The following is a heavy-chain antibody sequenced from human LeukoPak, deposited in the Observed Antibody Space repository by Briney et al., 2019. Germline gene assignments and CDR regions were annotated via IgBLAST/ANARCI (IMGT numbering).Heavy chain of an antibody. J-gene: IGHJ4*02. Sequence: PGGSLRLSCAASGFTFSNYWMHWVRQAPGKGLEWVANIKQDGSEKYYVASVKGRFTISRDNAKNSLHLQMNSLRAEDTAVYYCARAMDYWGQGTLVTVSS. V-gene: IGHV3-7*01. CDR3: ARAMDY. CDR2: IKQDGSEK. CDR1: GFTFSNYW.